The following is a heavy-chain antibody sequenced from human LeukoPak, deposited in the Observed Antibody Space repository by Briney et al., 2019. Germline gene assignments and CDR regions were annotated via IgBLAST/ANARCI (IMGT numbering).Heavy chain of an antibody. Sequence: GGSLRLSCAASGFAFSSYAMSWVRQAPGKGLEWVSGISGNGGGTYYADSVKGRFTISRDNSKNTLYLQMNSLRAEDTAVYYCARDGCSGGSCQVDYWGQGTLVTVSS. J-gene: IGHJ4*02. CDR3: ARDGCSGGSCQVDY. V-gene: IGHV3-23*01. CDR1: GFAFSSYA. CDR2: ISGNGGGT. D-gene: IGHD2-15*01.